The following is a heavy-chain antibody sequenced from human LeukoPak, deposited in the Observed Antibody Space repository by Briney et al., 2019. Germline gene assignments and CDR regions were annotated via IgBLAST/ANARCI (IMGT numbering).Heavy chain of an antibody. CDR1: GGSFSGYY. V-gene: IGHV4-34*01. Sequence: PSETLSLTCAVYGGSFSGYYWSWIRQPTGKGLEWVGEINHSGSTNYNPSLKSRVTISVDTSKNQFSLKLSSVTAADTAVYYCARGGMITFGGVMIFGGQGTLVTVSS. D-gene: IGHD3-16*01. CDR3: ARGGMITFGGVMIF. CDR2: INHSGST. J-gene: IGHJ4*02.